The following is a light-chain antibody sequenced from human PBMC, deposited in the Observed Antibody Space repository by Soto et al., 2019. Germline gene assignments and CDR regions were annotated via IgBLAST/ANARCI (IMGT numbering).Light chain of an antibody. Sequence: EVVLTQSPVTLSLSPEERAXLSCRARQRFLGTLAWYQQKHGQAPRLXIYDAYNRANGSPTRFSGSGSGTDFTRTISSLEPEDSAVYYGQQRHMWPITFGQGTRLEI. CDR2: DAY. CDR3: QQRHMWPIT. J-gene: IGKJ5*01. V-gene: IGKV3-11*01. CDR1: QRFLGT.